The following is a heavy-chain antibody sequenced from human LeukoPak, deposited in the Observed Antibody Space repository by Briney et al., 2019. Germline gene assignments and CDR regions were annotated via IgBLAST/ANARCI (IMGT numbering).Heavy chain of an antibody. D-gene: IGHD3-22*01. J-gene: IGHJ3*02. Sequence: PSETLSLTCTVSGDSISRYHWSWIRQHPGQGLEWIGYIHSNGRTNYNPSLKSRLTMSLDTSKNQFSLNLSSVTAADTAVYYCARHDYFYDSGTYHAAFDIWGQGTMVTVSS. V-gene: IGHV4-59*08. CDR1: GDSISRYH. CDR3: ARHDYFYDSGTYHAAFDI. CDR2: IHSNGRT.